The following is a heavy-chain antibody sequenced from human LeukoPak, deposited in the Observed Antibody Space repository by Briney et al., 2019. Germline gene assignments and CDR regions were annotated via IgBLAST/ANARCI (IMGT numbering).Heavy chain of an antibody. V-gene: IGHV3-33*01. J-gene: IGHJ4*02. Sequence: PGRSLRLSCAASGFTFSSYGMHWVRQAPDKGLEWVAVIWYDGSNKYYADSVKGRFTISRDNSKNTLYLQMNSLRAEDTAVYYCARASPVYGSGSPYFDYWGQVTLVTVSS. CDR1: GFTFSSYG. CDR3: ARASPVYGSGSPYFDY. D-gene: IGHD3-10*01. CDR2: IWYDGSNK.